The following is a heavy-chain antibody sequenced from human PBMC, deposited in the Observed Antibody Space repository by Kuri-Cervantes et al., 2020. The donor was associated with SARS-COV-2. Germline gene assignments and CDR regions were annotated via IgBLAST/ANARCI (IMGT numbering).Heavy chain of an antibody. CDR2: IYYSGST. CDR1: GGSISSGDYY. J-gene: IGHJ4*02. CDR3: ARDGGLHEGYSYGYIDY. Sequence: SETLSLTCTVSGGSISSGDYYWSWIRQPPGKGLEWIGYIYYSGSTYYNPSLKSRVTISVDTSKNQFSLKLSSVTAADTAVYYCARDGGLHEGYSYGYIDYWAQGTLVTVSS. V-gene: IGHV4-30-4*08. D-gene: IGHD5-18*01.